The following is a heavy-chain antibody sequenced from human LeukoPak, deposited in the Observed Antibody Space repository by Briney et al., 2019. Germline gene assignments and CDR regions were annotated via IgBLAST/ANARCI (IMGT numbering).Heavy chain of an antibody. CDR3: AELGITMIGGV. J-gene: IGHJ6*04. CDR2: ISSSGSNI. CDR1: RFTFSSYE. D-gene: IGHD3-10*02. Sequence: GGSLRLSCAASRFTFSSYEMNWVRQAPGKGLEWVSHISSSGSNIYYADSVKGRFTISRDNAKNSLYLQMNSLRAEDTAVYYCAELGITMIGGVWGKGTTVTISS. V-gene: IGHV3-48*03.